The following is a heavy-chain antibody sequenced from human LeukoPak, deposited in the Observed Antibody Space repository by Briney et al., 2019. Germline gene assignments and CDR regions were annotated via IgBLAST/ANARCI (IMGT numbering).Heavy chain of an antibody. D-gene: IGHD5-18*01. J-gene: IGHJ4*02. V-gene: IGHV4-59*01. CDR2: IYYSGST. Sequence: SETLSLTCTVSGGSISSDYGSWIRQPPGKGLEWIGHIYYSGSTNYNPSLKSRVTISIDTSKNQFSLRLNSVTAADTAVYYCASGAAGYSSGWGQGTLVTVSS. CDR3: ASGAAGYSSG. CDR1: GGSISSDY.